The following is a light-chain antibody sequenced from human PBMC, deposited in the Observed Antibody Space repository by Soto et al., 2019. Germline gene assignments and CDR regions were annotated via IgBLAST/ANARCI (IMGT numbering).Light chain of an antibody. V-gene: IGKV3-15*01. Sequence: EIVMPRSPAPLSVSPGERPTLPCRASQSVSSNLAWHKQKPGPTPRLLIYGDSTTATGIPARFSGVGSGTEFTLTIRSLQSEEVAFYDCPRYNIPWTFGQGTKVDIK. J-gene: IGKJ1*01. CDR1: QSVSSN. CDR3: PRYNIPWT. CDR2: GDS.